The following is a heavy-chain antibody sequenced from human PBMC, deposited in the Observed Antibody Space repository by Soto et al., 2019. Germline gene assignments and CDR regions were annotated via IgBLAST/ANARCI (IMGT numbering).Heavy chain of an antibody. Sequence: GGSLRLSCAASGFTFSTYAMSWVRQAPGKGLEWVSAISGSGGSTYYADSVKGRSTISRDNSKNTLYLQMNSLRAEDTAVYYCATSPSSSWSYQFDYWGQGTLVTVSS. CDR1: GFTFSTYA. CDR3: ATSPSSSWSYQFDY. V-gene: IGHV3-23*01. CDR2: ISGSGGST. J-gene: IGHJ4*02. D-gene: IGHD6-13*01.